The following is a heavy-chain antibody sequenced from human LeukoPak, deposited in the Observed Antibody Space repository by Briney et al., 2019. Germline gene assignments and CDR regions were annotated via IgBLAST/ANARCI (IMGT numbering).Heavy chain of an antibody. V-gene: IGHV4-39*01. Sequence: PSETLSLTCTVSGGSISSSSYYWGWIRQPPGKGLEWIGSIYYSGSTYYNPSLKSRVTISVDTSKNQFSLKLSSVTAADTAVYYCARTPLGDYELYYFDSWGQGTLVTVSS. J-gene: IGHJ4*02. D-gene: IGHD3-16*01. CDR2: IYYSGST. CDR1: GGSISSSSYY. CDR3: ARTPLGDYELYYFDS.